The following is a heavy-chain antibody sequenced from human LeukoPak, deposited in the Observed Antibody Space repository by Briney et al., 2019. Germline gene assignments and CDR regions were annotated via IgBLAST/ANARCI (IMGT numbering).Heavy chain of an antibody. V-gene: IGHV3-53*01. J-gene: IGHJ3*02. CDR2: IYSGGSI. D-gene: IGHD4-17*01. CDR1: GFTVSTNH. Sequence: GGSLRLSCAASGFTVSTNHMSWVRQTPGKGLEWVSTIYSGGSIYYADSVKGRFTISRGNSKNTLYLQMNSLRVEDTAVYYCARGSRVTTRLDAFDIWGQGTMVTVSS. CDR3: ARGSRVTTRLDAFDI.